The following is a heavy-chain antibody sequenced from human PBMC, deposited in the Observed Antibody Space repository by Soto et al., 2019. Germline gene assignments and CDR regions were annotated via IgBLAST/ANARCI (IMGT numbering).Heavy chain of an antibody. CDR1: GYTFTGYY. CDR2: INPNSGGT. CDR3: ARAGGIEGTYYYYMDV. J-gene: IGHJ6*03. Sequence: ASVKVSCKASGYTFTGYYMHWVRQAPGQGLEWMGWINPNSGGTNYADSVKGRFTISRDNSKNTLYLQMNSLRAEDTAVYYCARAGGIEGTYYYYMDVWGKGTTVTVSS. D-gene: IGHD6-13*01. V-gene: IGHV1-2*02.